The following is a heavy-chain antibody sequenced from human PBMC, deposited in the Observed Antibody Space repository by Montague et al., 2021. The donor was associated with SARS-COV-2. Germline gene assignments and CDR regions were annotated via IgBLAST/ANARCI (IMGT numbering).Heavy chain of an antibody. CDR1: GGSFSGFQ. D-gene: IGHD3-10*01. CDR2: ISQSGST. J-gene: IGHJ4*02. CDR3: ATSSSRSYYVGLDY. V-gene: IGHV4-34*01. Sequence: SETLSLTCALYGGSFSGFQWSWIRLSPGKGLEWIGEISQSGSTNYNVSLKSRLTMSLDTSKNQVSLKLSSVTAADTAVYYCATSSSRSYYVGLDYWGQGTLVTVTS.